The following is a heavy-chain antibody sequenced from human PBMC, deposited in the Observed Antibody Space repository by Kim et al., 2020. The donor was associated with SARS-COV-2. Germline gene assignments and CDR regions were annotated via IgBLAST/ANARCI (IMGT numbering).Heavy chain of an antibody. CDR1: GFTFSSYG. V-gene: IGHV3-64D*06. D-gene: IGHD6-19*01. CDR2: ISSTGGGI. J-gene: IGHJ4*02. CDR3: VKVFGRIAVAGIRDY. Sequence: GGSLRLSCLASGFTFSSYGMHWARQAPGKGLEYVSAISSTGGGIYYADSVKGRFTISRDNSKNTLYLQMSSLRPEDTAVYYCVKVFGRIAVAGIRDYWGQGTLVTVSS.